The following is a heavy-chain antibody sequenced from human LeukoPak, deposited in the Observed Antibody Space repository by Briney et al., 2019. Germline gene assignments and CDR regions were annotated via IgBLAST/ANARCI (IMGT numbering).Heavy chain of an antibody. CDR3: ARDKPPICSSTSCYDAFDI. J-gene: IGHJ3*02. D-gene: IGHD2-2*01. V-gene: IGHV4-61*02. Sequence: SETLSLTCTVSGGSISSGSYYWSWIRQPAGKGLEWIGRIYTSGSTNYNPSLKGRVTISVDTSKNQFSLKLSSVTAADTAVYYCARDKPPICSSTSCYDAFDIWGQGTMVTVSS. CDR1: GGSISSGSYY. CDR2: IYTSGST.